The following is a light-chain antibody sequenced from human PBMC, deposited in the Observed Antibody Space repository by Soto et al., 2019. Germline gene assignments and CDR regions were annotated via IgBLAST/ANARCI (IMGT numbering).Light chain of an antibody. CDR1: QSIRTW. CDR2: AAS. Sequence: DIQMTQSPSTLSASFGDRVTITCRASQSIRTWLAWYQQKPGKAPKVLIYAASTLQSGVPSRFSGSGSGTDFSLTISSLQPDDFATYFCQQYQSYATFGQGTKVEIK. V-gene: IGKV1-5*01. CDR3: QQYQSYAT. J-gene: IGKJ1*01.